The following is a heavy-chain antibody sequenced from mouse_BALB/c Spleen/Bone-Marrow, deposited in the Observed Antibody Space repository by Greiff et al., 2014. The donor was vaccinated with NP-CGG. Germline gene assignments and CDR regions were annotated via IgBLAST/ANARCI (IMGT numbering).Heavy chain of an antibody. Sequence: LQESGPELVKPGASVKMSCKASGYTFTSYYIHWVKQRPGQGLEWIGWIYPGDGSTKYNEKFKGKTTLTADKSSSTAYMLLSSLTSEDSAIYFCARQGGPYYFDYWGQGTTLTVSS. CDR1: GYTFTSYY. CDR2: IYPGDGST. CDR3: ARQGGPYYFDY. V-gene: IGHV1S56*01. J-gene: IGHJ2*01. D-gene: IGHD3-3*01.